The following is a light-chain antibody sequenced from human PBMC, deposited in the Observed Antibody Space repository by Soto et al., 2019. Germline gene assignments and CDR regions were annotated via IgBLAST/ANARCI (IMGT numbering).Light chain of an antibody. J-gene: IGKJ5*01. CDR2: AAS. V-gene: IGKV1D-16*01. CDR3: QQYNNWPPFT. CDR1: QDIGNW. Sequence: DIQATQSPPSMAASVGDRFTITCRSSQDIGNWMTWYQQKPGKAPKLLIYAASSLQSGVPSRFSGSGSGTEFTLTISSLQSEDFAVYYCQQYNNWPPFTFGQGTLLEIK.